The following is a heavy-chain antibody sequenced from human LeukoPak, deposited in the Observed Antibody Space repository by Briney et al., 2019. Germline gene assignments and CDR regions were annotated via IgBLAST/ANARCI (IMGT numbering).Heavy chain of an antibody. CDR1: DGSISTYY. V-gene: IGHV4-4*07. CDR3: ARGGLPRENWFDP. Sequence: ASETLSLTCTVSDGSISTYYWSWIRQPAGKGLEWIGRIYTTGSTNYNPSLKSRVTMSVDTSKNQFSLKLTSVTAADTAVYYCARGGLPRENWFDPWGQGTLVTPSA. J-gene: IGHJ5*02. CDR2: IYTTGST. D-gene: IGHD3/OR15-3a*01.